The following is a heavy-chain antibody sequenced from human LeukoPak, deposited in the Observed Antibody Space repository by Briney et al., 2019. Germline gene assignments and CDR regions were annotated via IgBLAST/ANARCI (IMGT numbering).Heavy chain of an antibody. J-gene: IGHJ4*02. CDR1: GFTFSSYT. CDR2: ISGSGGST. V-gene: IGHV3-23*01. CDR3: AKSSGYDSSGYSDY. Sequence: GGSLRLSCAASGFTFSSYTMSWVRQAPGKGLEWVSAISGSGGSTYYADSVKGRFTISRDNSKNTLYLQMNSLRAEDTAVYYCAKSSGYDSSGYSDYWGQGTLVTVSS. D-gene: IGHD3-22*01.